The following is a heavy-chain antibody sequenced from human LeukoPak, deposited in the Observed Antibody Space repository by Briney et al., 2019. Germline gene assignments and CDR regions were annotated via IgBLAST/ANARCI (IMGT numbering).Heavy chain of an antibody. CDR3: ARDRNPGAFDI. D-gene: IGHD1-14*01. CDR2: TRNKANSYTT. CDR1: GFTFSDHY. J-gene: IGHJ3*02. Sequence: GGSLRLSCAASGFTFSDHYMDWVRQAPGKGLEWVGRTRNKANSYTTEYAASVKGRFTISRDDSKNSLYLQMNSLKTEDTAVYYCARDRNPGAFDIWGQGTMVTVSS. V-gene: IGHV3-72*01.